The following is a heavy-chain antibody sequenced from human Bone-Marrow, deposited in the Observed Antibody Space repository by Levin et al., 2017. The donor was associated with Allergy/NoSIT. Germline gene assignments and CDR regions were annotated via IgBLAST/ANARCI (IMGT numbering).Heavy chain of an antibody. J-gene: IGHJ5*02. V-gene: IGHV1-2*02. Sequence: ASVKVSCKASGYTFTGYYMHWVRQAPGQGLEWMGWINPNSGGTNYAQKFQGRVTMTRDTSISTAYMELSRLRSDDTAVYYCARTWGESCSSTSCRSFPYNWFDPWGQGTLVTVSS. CDR3: ARTWGESCSSTSCRSFPYNWFDP. CDR1: GYTFTGYY. D-gene: IGHD2-2*01. CDR2: INPNSGGT.